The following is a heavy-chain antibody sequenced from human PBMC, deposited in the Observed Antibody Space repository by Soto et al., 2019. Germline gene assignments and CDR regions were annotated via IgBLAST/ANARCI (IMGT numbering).Heavy chain of an antibody. D-gene: IGHD1-1*01. J-gene: IGHJ4*02. CDR2: IYSGSTT. Sequence: EVQLVESGGGLIQPGGSLRLSCVASGFIVSSNQMSWVRQAPGKGLEWVSVIYSGSTTYYADSVEGRFIISRDDSKNTLYLQMNNLSVEDTDVYYGERGPSDHKLQHVGGPYGDYWGQGALVTVSS. CDR1: GFIVSSNQ. V-gene: IGHV3-53*01. CDR3: ERGPSDHKLQHVGGPYGDY.